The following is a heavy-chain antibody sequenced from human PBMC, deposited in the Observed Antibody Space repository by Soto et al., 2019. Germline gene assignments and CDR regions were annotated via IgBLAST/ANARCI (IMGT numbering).Heavy chain of an antibody. J-gene: IGHJ4*02. Sequence: PXETLSLTCTVSGGSISSRYYYWSWIRQPPGKGLEWIGYISYSGNTYYNPSLKSRLLISVDTSKNQFSLSLTSMTTADTAVYYCARGSGQWLPPGYWGQGALVTVSS. CDR3: ARGSGQWLPPGY. CDR2: ISYSGNT. V-gene: IGHV4-30-4*01. D-gene: IGHD6-19*01. CDR1: GGSISSRYYY.